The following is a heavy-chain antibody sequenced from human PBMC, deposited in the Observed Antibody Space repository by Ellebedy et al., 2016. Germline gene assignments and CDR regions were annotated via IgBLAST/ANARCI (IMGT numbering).Heavy chain of an antibody. CDR2: ISGGGTTT. CDR3: AKYFRSGSYYHFDN. Sequence: GGSLRLXXAASGFTFYNYVMTWVRQAPGKGLEWVSSISGGGTTTFYRDSVRGRFTISRDNSEDKVYLQMNSLRDEDSARYYCAKYFRSGSYYHFDNWGPGTLVTVSS. V-gene: IGHV3-23*01. CDR1: GFTFYNYV. J-gene: IGHJ4*02. D-gene: IGHD3-10*01.